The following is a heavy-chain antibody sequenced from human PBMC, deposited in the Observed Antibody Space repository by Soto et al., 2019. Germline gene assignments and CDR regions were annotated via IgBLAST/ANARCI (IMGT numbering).Heavy chain of an antibody. CDR3: SIESLPMLGTPYYFDY. Sequence: SQTLSLTCAISGDSVSSNSAAWNWIRQSPSRGLEWLGRTYYRSKWYNDYAVSVKSRITINPDTSKNQFSLQLNSVTPEDTDVYYCSIESLPMLGTPYYFDYWGQGTLVTVYS. CDR1: GDSVSSNSAA. CDR2: TYYRSKWYN. J-gene: IGHJ4*02. D-gene: IGHD7-27*01. V-gene: IGHV6-1*01.